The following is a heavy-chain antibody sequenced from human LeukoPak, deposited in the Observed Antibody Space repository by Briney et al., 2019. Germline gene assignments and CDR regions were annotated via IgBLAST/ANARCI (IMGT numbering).Heavy chain of an antibody. CDR1: GGSISSTSYY. CDR3: ARARRRSYYYDSSGYAFDI. D-gene: IGHD3-22*01. J-gene: IGHJ3*02. Sequence: SETLSLTCTVSGGSISSTSYYWGWIRQPPGKGLEWIGSIYYSGATNYNPSLKSRVTISVDTSKNQFSLKLSSVTAADTAVYYCARARRRSYYYDSSGYAFDIWGQGTMVTVSS. V-gene: IGHV4-39*07. CDR2: IYYSGAT.